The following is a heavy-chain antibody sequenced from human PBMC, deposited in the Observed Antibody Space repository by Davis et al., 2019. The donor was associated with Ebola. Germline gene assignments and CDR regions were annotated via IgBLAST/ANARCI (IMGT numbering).Heavy chain of an antibody. J-gene: IGHJ4*02. D-gene: IGHD3-22*01. CDR3: ARGITMIDPRYYFDY. CDR2: INPHNGNT. V-gene: IGHV1-18*01. CDR1: GYTFTNYG. Sequence: ASVKVSCKASGYTFTNYGITWVRQAPGQGLEWMGWINPHNGNTNYAQNVQGRVTMTTDTSTSTAYMEVGSLRSDDTAVFYCARGITMIDPRYYFDYWGQGTLVTVSS.